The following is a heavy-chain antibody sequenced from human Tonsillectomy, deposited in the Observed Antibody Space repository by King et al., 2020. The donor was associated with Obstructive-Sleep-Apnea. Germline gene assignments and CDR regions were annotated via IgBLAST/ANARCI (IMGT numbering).Heavy chain of an antibody. CDR2: ILYGGST. CDR1: GDSISRSRYY. V-gene: IGHV4-39*07. Sequence: QLQESGPGLVKPSVTLSRTCNVSGDSISRSRYYWGLIRQPTGKWRKRLGVILYGGSTYETQSLSSGVTISVDTSRNQFSLQLISVSAADTAVYYFAFYCSSPSCATPQYYYYYYGMDVWGQGTTVTVSS. J-gene: IGHJ6*02. CDR3: AFYCSSPSCATPQYYYYYYGMDV. D-gene: IGHD2-2*01.